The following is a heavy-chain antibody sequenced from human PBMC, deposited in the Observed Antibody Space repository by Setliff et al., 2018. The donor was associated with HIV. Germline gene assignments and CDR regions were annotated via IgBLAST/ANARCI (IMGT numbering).Heavy chain of an antibody. Sequence: ASVKVSCKASGYTFTDYYIHWVRQAPGQGLEWMGWINSDTGGTNSAQRFQGRVTMTRDMSITTAYMELSSLKSDDTAMYYCARNVPCIVPRRVGFDPWGQGTLVTVSS. J-gene: IGHJ5*02. V-gene: IGHV1-2*02. CDR1: GYTFTDYY. CDR2: INSDTGGT. D-gene: IGHD1-26*01. CDR3: ARNVPCIVPRRVGFDP.